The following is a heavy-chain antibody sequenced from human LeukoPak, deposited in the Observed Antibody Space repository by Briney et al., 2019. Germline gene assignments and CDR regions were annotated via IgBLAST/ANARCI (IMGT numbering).Heavy chain of an antibody. CDR2: ISSSGSTV. J-gene: IGHJ4*02. Sequence: GGSLRLSCAASGFTLSSYEMNWVRQAPGQGLEWVAYISSSGSTVYYADSVKGRFTISRDNAKNSLFLQMNSLRAEDTADYYCAREKFYDNSGYDYWGQGTLVTVSS. V-gene: IGHV3-48*03. CDR1: GFTLSSYE. D-gene: IGHD3-22*01. CDR3: AREKFYDNSGYDY.